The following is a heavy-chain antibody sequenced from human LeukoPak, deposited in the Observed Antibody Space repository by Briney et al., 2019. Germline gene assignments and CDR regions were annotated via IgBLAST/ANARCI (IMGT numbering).Heavy chain of an antibody. CDR2: ISSSSSYT. D-gene: IGHD4-17*01. V-gene: IGHV3-21*01. CDR3: ARGYGDYGPTTELAY. CDR1: GFTFSSYS. Sequence: GGSLRLSCAASGFTFSSYSMNWVRQAPGKGLEWVSSISSSSSYTYYADSVKGRFTISRDNAKNSLYLQMNSLRAGDTAVYYCARGYGDYGPTTELAYWGQGTLVTVSS. J-gene: IGHJ4*02.